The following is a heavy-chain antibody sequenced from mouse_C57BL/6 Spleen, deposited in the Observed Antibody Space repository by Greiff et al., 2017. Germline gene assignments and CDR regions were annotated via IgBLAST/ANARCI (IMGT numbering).Heavy chain of an antibody. CDR2: IDPSDSYT. CDR1: GYTFTSYW. Sequence: QVQLQQPGAELVMPGASVKLSCKASGYTFTSYWMHWVKQRPGQGLEWIGEIDPSDSYTNYNQQFKGKSTLTVDKSSSTAYMQLSSLTAEDTAVYYCARGRLNGYYPWGQGTTLTVSS. D-gene: IGHD2-3*01. CDR3: ARGRLNGYYP. J-gene: IGHJ2*01. V-gene: IGHV1-69*01.